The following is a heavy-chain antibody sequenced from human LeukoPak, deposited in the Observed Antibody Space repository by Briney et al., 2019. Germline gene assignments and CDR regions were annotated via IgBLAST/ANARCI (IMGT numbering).Heavy chain of an antibody. D-gene: IGHD3-22*01. CDR2: ISYDGSNK. Sequence: GGSLRLSCEASGFTFSSYAMHWVRQAPGKGLEWVAVISYDGSNKYYADSVKGRFTISRDNSKNTLYLQMNSLRAEDTAVYYCARSYYYDRKSGYFDYWGQGTLVTVSS. V-gene: IGHV3-30-3*01. J-gene: IGHJ4*02. CDR1: GFTFSSYA. CDR3: ARSYYYDRKSGYFDY.